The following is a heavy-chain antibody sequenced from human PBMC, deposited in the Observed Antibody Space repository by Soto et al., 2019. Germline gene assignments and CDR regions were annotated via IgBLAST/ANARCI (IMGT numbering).Heavy chain of an antibody. D-gene: IGHD3-22*01. CDR1: GFTFSSYS. CDR3: ARDPIYYYDSSGPALDY. V-gene: IGHV3-21*01. Sequence: SCAASGFTFSSYSMNWVRQAPGKGLEWVSSISSSSSYIYYADSVKGRFTISRDNAKNSLYLQMNSLRAEDTAVYYCARDPIYYYDSSGPALDYWGQGTLVTVSS. J-gene: IGHJ4*02. CDR2: ISSSSSYI.